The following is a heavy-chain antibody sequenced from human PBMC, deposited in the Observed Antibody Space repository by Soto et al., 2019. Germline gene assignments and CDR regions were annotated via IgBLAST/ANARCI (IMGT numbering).Heavy chain of an antibody. D-gene: IGHD3-22*01. CDR1: GFTFSSYA. CDR2: ISSNGGST. J-gene: IGHJ4*02. CDR3: ARYYYDSSGYYYY. Sequence: GGSLRLSCAASGFTFSSYAMHWVRQAPGKGLEYVSAISSNGGSTYYANSVKGRFTISRDNSKNTLYLQMGSLRAEDMAVYYCARYYYDSSGYYYYWGQGT. V-gene: IGHV3-64*01.